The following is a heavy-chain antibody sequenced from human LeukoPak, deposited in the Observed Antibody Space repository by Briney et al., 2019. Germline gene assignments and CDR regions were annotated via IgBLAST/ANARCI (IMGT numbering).Heavy chain of an antibody. CDR2: IYYTGSGST. CDR3: ARHAVYAGSGWAFDY. Sequence: SETLSLTCTVSGGSISPYYWSWIRQPPGKGLEWIGYIYYTGSGSTSHNPSLKSRVTISVDTSENQFSLNLNSVTAADTAVYYCARHAVYAGSGWAFDYWGQGTLVTVFS. CDR1: GGSISPYY. V-gene: IGHV4-59*08. D-gene: IGHD6-19*01. J-gene: IGHJ4*02.